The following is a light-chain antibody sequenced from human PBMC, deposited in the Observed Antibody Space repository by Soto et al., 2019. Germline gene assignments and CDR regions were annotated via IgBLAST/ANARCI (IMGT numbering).Light chain of an antibody. CDR1: QSVSSN. V-gene: IGKV3-15*01. Sequence: EIVMTQSPATLSVSPGERATLSCRASQSVSSNLAWYQQKPGQAPRLRIYGASTRATGIPARFSGSGSGTEFTHTISSLQSEDFAVYYCQQYNNWPPWTFGQGTKVELK. J-gene: IGKJ1*01. CDR2: GAS. CDR3: QQYNNWPPWT.